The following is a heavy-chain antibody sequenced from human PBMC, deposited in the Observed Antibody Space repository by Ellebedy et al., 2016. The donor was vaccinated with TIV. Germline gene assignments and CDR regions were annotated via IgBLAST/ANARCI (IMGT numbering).Heavy chain of an antibody. V-gene: IGHV1-8*03. Sequence: AASVKVSCKASGYTFTSYDINWVRQASGQGLDWMGWMSPISGNTGYAQKFQGRVTITRNTSISTAYMELSSLRSEDTAVYYCARGNYYGSGSYYSHDAFDIWGQGTMVTVSS. CDR1: GYTFTSYD. CDR2: MSPISGNT. D-gene: IGHD3-10*01. J-gene: IGHJ3*02. CDR3: ARGNYYGSGSYYSHDAFDI.